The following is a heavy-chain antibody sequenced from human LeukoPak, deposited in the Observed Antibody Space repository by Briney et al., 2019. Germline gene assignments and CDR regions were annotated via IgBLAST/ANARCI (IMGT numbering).Heavy chain of an antibody. D-gene: IGHD5-18*01. V-gene: IGHV4-61*08. CDR2: MFYTGSG. Sequence: PSETLSLTCTVSGGSISSGGYYWSWIRQHPGKGLEWIGYMFYTGSGKYNPSLKSRVTISVDTSKRQISLKLTSVTAADTAVYYCATNLPGYSYGYWVAWGQGTLVTVSS. J-gene: IGHJ5*02. CDR3: ATNLPGYSYGYWVA. CDR1: GGSISSGGYY.